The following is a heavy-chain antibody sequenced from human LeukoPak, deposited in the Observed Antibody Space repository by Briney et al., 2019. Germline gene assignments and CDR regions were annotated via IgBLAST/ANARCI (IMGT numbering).Heavy chain of an antibody. D-gene: IGHD6-19*01. CDR2: ISYDGSNK. V-gene: IGHV3-30*04. J-gene: IGHJ3*02. CDR3: ARHQNSSGRPMDAFDI. Sequence: PGGSLRLSCAASGFTFSSYAMHWVRQAPGKGLEWVAVISYDGSNKYYADSVKGRFTISRDNSKNTLYLQMNSLRAEDTAVYYCARHQNSSGRPMDAFDIWGQGTMVTVSS. CDR1: GFTFSSYA.